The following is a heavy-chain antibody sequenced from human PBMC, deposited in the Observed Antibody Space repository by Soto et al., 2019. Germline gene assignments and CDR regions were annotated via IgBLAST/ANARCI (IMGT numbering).Heavy chain of an antibody. CDR3: AKDSSVTIFGVVMYYFDY. CDR2: ISGSGGSA. J-gene: IGHJ4*02. CDR1: GFTFSSYA. Sequence: GGSLRLSCAASGFTFSSYAMSWVRQAPGKGLEWVSAISGSGGSAYYADSVKGRFTISRDNSKNTLYLQMNSLRAEDTAVYYCAKDSSVTIFGVVMYYFDYWGQGTLVTV. V-gene: IGHV3-23*01. D-gene: IGHD3-3*01.